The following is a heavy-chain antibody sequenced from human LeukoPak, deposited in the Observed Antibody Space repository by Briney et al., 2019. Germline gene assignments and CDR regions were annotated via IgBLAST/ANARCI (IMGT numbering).Heavy chain of an antibody. CDR1: GYTFTNYG. D-gene: IGHD6-19*01. J-gene: IGHJ4*02. Sequence: ASVKVSCKASGYTFTNYGITWVRQAPGQALEWMGWITPFNGNTNYAQKFQDRVTITRDGSMSTAYMELSSLRSEDTAMYYCASSGYSSGPLDYWGQGTLVTVSS. CDR3: ASSGYSSGPLDY. CDR2: ITPFNGNT. V-gene: IGHV1-45*02.